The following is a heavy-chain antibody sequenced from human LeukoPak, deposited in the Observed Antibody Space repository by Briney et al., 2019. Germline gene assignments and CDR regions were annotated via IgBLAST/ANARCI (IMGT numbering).Heavy chain of an antibody. V-gene: IGHV3-74*01. CDR2: INTDGSSA. CDR1: GFTFTTYW. D-gene: IGHD2-21*01. CDR3: ARGDYAFDI. J-gene: IGHJ3*02. Sequence: GGSLRLSCAASGFTFTTYWMHWVRQAPGKGLVWVSRINTDGSSASYADSVKGRFTISRDTDKNTLYLQMNSLRAEDTAVYYCARGDYAFDIWGQGTMVTVSS.